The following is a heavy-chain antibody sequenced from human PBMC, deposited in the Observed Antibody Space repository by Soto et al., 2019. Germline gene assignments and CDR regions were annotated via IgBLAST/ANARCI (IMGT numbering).Heavy chain of an antibody. Sequence: GGSLRLSCAASGFTFSSYGMHWVRQAPGKGLEWVAVIWYDGSNKYYADSVKGRFTISRDNSKNTLYLQMNSLRAEDTAVYYCARDIAVQYLSSGWYEGYMDVWGQGTTVTVSS. CDR1: GFTFSSYG. CDR3: ARDIAVQYLSSGWYEGYMDV. V-gene: IGHV3-33*01. J-gene: IGHJ6*02. CDR2: IWYDGSNK. D-gene: IGHD6-19*01.